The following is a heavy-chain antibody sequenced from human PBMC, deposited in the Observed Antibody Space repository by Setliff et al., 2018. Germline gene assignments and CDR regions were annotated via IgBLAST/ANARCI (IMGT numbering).Heavy chain of an antibody. V-gene: IGHV4-38-2*02. D-gene: IGHD2-8*02. CDR1: GYSISSGYY. J-gene: IGHJ4*02. CDR2: IYHSGST. Sequence: SETLSLTCTVSGYSISSGYYWGWIRQPPGKGLEWIGSIYHSGSTDYNPSLKSRVTISVDTSKNQFSLKLSSVTAADTAVYYCTVYNTGSSKDHYWGQGTPVTVSS. CDR3: TVYNTGSSKDHY.